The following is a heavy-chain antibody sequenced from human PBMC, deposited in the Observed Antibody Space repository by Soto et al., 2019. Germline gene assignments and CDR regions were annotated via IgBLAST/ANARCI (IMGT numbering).Heavy chain of an antibody. CDR2: IYYSGNT. Sequence: PSETLSPTFSVSGGSISSGYYYWSWIRQPPGKGLEWIGNIYYSGNTYYNPSLKSRLIISIDTSKNQFSLKVGYVTAADTAVYYCARSSLYGMDVWGQGNTVTVSS. CDR3: ARSSLYGMDV. V-gene: IGHV4-30-4*01. CDR1: GGSISSGYYY. J-gene: IGHJ6*02.